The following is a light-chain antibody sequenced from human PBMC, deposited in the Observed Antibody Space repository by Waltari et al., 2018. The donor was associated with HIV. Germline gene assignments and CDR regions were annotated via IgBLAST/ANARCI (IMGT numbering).Light chain of an antibody. CDR1: RGISSY. Sequence: DIQLTQSPSFLSASVGDRVTITCWATRGISSYLAWHQQKPGKAPKLLIYAASTLQSGVPSRFSGSGSGTEFTLTISSLQPEDSATYYCQFLDSYPLFGGGTKVEVK. V-gene: IGKV1-9*01. CDR3: QFLDSYPL. J-gene: IGKJ4*01. CDR2: AAS.